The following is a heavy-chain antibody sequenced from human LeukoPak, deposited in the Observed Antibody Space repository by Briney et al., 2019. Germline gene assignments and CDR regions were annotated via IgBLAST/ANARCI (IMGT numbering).Heavy chain of an antibody. CDR3: ARGGSSWGLFDY. CDR2: IYSSGST. Sequence: SETLSLTCTVSGGSISSSSYYWGWIRQPPGEGLEWIASIYSSGSTYCNPSLLSRVTISVDTSKNQFSLKVSSVTAADTAVYYCARGGSSWGLFDYWGQGTLVTVSS. CDR1: GGSISSSSYY. V-gene: IGHV4-39*01. D-gene: IGHD6-13*01. J-gene: IGHJ4*02.